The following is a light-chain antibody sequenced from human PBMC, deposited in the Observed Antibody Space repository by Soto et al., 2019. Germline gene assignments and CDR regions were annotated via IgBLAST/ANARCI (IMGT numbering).Light chain of an antibody. Sequence: DIQMTQSPSTLSASVGDRVTITCRASQTISRRLAWYQQKPGKAPRLLIYDASSLESGVPSRFSGSGSGTEFTLTISSLQPDDFATYYCQHYDSYSPFNFGPGTKVDIK. CDR3: QHYDSYSPFN. CDR2: DAS. CDR1: QTISRR. V-gene: IGKV1-5*01. J-gene: IGKJ3*01.